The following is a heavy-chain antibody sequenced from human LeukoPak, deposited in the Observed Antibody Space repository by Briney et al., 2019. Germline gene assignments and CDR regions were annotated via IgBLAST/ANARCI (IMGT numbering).Heavy chain of an antibody. Sequence: PGGSLRLSCAASGFTFSSYDMHWVRQATGKGLEWVSHITRSGDDTFYADSVKGRFTISRDDSKNTLYLQLKSLRAEDTAVYYCAKHRSGNYCSDYWGQGTLVTVSS. CDR1: GFTFSSYD. CDR3: AKHRSGNYCSDY. J-gene: IGHJ4*02. D-gene: IGHD1-26*01. V-gene: IGHV3-23*01. CDR2: ITRSGDDT.